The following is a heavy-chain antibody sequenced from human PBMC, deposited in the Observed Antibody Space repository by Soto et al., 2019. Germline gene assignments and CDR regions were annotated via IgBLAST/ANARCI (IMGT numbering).Heavy chain of an antibody. V-gene: IGHV3-33*01. Sequence: QVQLVESGGGVVQPGGSLRLSCAASGFTFGRHGMHWVRQAPGKGLEWVAVIGSDGRRASYADSVKGRFTISRDNGQKTLHLQMNSLRAEVTAVYYCARDDDYGGDGLDYWGQGTLVTVSP. J-gene: IGHJ4*02. D-gene: IGHD4-17*01. CDR1: GFTFGRHG. CDR2: IGSDGRRA. CDR3: ARDDDYGGDGLDY.